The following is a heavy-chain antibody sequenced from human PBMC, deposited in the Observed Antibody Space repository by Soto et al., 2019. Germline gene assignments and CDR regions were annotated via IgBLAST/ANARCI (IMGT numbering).Heavy chain of an antibody. D-gene: IGHD3-22*01. J-gene: IGHJ4*02. CDR1: GGSFSGYY. Sequence: QVQLQQWGAGLLKPSETLSLTCAVYGGSFSGYYWSWIRQPPGKGLEWIGEINHSGSTNYNPSLKRRATISVDTSKNQFSLKLSSVTAADTAVYCCARVLFYYYDSSSPIDYWGQGTLVTVSS. V-gene: IGHV4-34*01. CDR3: ARVLFYYYDSSSPIDY. CDR2: INHSGST.